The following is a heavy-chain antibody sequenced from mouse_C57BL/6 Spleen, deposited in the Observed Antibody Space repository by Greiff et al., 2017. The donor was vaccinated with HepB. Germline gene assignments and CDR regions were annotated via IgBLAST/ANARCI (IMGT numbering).Heavy chain of an antibody. CDR2: IYPGDGDT. D-gene: IGHD1-1*01. CDR1: GYAFSSYW. Sequence: QVQLQQSGAELVKPGASVKISCKASGYAFSSYWMNWVKQRPGKGLEWIGQIYPGDGDTNYNGKFKGKATLTADKSSSTAYMQLSSLTSEESAVYFCARGYYGSSYWYFDVWGTGTTVTVSS. V-gene: IGHV1-80*01. J-gene: IGHJ1*03. CDR3: ARGYYGSSYWYFDV.